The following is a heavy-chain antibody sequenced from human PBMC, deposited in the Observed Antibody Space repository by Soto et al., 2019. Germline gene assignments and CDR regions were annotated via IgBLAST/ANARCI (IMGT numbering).Heavy chain of an antibody. CDR3: ARGGPNYYYDSSGYYPPLPFDY. V-gene: IGHV1-18*01. D-gene: IGHD3-22*01. Sequence: GASVKVSCKASGYTFTSYGISWVRQAPGQGLEWMGWISAYNGNTNYAQKLQGRVTMTTDTSTSTAYMELRSLRSDDTAVYYCARGGPNYYYDSSGYYPPLPFDYWGQGTLVTVSS. CDR2: ISAYNGNT. CDR1: GYTFTSYG. J-gene: IGHJ4*02.